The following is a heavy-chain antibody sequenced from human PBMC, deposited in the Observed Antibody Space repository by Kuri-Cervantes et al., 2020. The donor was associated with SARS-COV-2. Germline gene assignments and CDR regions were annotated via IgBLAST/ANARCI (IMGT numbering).Heavy chain of an antibody. V-gene: IGHV3-21*01. J-gene: IGHJ4*02. D-gene: IGHD3-3*02. Sequence: GESLKISCAASGFTFSSYSMNWVRQAPGKGLEWVSSFSSGSTYIYYADSVKGRFTISRDNAKNSLYLQMNSLRADDTAVYFCVRGGDHFHFDYWGLGILVTVSS. CDR3: VRGGDHFHFDY. CDR2: FSSGSTYI. CDR1: GFTFSSYS.